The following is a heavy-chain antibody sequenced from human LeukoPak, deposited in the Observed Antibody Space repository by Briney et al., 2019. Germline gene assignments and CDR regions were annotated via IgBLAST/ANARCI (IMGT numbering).Heavy chain of an antibody. V-gene: IGHV1-2*02. J-gene: IGHJ4*02. CDR2: INPNSGDT. CDR3: ARPPTEYSGSYHF. Sequence: VSVKVSCKASGYTFTGYYLHWVRQAPGQGLEWMGWINPNSGDTNYAQKFQGRVTMTRDTSISTAYLDLSRLGSDDTAVYYCARPPTEYSGSYHFWGQGTLVTVSS. CDR1: GYTFTGYY. D-gene: IGHD3-10*01.